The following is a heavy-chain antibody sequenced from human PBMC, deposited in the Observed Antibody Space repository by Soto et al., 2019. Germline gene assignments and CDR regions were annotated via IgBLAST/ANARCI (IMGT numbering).Heavy chain of an antibody. D-gene: IGHD2-2*01. CDR3: GRDLRSTDYYFDL. V-gene: IGHV1-18*01. CDR1: GYTFSNYG. CDR2: INGYNGDA. J-gene: IGHJ2*01. Sequence: QVQLVQSGGQVKNPGASVKVSCKASGYTFSNYGISWVLQAPGQGLEWMGWINGYNGDANYAQNLQGRVTVTTDTSTNTVYMEVRSLRFDDTAVYYCGRDLRSTDYYFDLWGRGTLVIVSS.